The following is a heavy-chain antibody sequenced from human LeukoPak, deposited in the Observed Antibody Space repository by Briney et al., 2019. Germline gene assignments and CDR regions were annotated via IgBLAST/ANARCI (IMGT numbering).Heavy chain of an antibody. J-gene: IGHJ2*01. V-gene: IGHV4-34*01. CDR1: GGSFSGYY. CDR3: ARTWSRDWYFDL. Sequence: SETLSLTCAVYGGSFSGYYWSWIRQPPGKGLEWLGEVNRSGSTNYNPSLKSRVTISIDTSKNQFSLKLSSVTAADTAVFYRARTWSRDWYFDLWGRGTLVTVSS. D-gene: IGHD2-8*01. CDR2: VNRSGST.